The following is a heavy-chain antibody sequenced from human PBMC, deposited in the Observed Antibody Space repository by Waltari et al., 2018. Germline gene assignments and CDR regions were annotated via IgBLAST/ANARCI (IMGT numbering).Heavy chain of an antibody. J-gene: IGHJ3*02. Sequence: QVQLVESGAEVKKPGASVKVSCKASGYTFTSNAIHWVRQAPGQRFEWMGWINPVNGDTRYSQRFHGRVTITRVTPASTAYMELINLTSEDTAVYYCSSDSGVGGTWAFDIWGQGTMVTVSS. D-gene: IGHD1-26*01. CDR2: INPVNGDT. CDR1: GYTFTSNA. CDR3: SSDSGVGGTWAFDI. V-gene: IGHV1-3*01.